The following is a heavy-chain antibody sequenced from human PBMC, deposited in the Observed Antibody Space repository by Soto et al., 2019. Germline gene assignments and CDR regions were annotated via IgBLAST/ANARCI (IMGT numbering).Heavy chain of an antibody. CDR2: IYYSGST. J-gene: IGHJ6*03. Sequence: SETLSLTCTVSGGSISSYYWSWIRQPPGKGLEWIGYIYYSGSTNYNPSLKSRVTISVDTSKNQFSLKLSSVTAADTAVYYCARHQGTDYDYIWGSYSTYYMDVCGKGTTVTVYS. CDR1: GGSISSYY. V-gene: IGHV4-59*08. CDR3: ARHQGTDYDYIWGSYSTYYMDV. D-gene: IGHD3-16*01.